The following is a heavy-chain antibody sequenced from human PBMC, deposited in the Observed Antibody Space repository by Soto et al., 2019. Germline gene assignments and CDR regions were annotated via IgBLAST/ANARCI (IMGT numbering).Heavy chain of an antibody. V-gene: IGHV4-59*01. J-gene: IGHJ3*02. D-gene: IGHD6-13*01. CDR1: GGSISSYY. Sequence: QVQLQESGPGLVKPSETLSLTCTVSGGSISSYYWSWIRQPPGKGLEWIGYIYYSGSTNYNPSLKSRFTISVDTSKNQFSLKLSSVTAADTAVYYCARGLQQLVNHDAFDICCQGTMVSVSS. CDR2: IYYSGST. CDR3: ARGLQQLVNHDAFDI.